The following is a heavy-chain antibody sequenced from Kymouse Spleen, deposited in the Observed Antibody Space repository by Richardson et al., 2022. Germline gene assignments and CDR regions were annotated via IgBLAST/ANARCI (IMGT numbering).Heavy chain of an antibody. CDR2: IWYDGSNK. CDR1: GFTFSSYG. D-gene: IGHD6-6*01. J-gene: IGHJ4*02. CDR3: ARVLEYSSSSGPFDY. Sequence: QVQLVESGGGVVQPGRSLRLSCAASGFTFSSYGMHWVRQAPGKGLEWVAVIWYDGSNKYYADSVKGRFTISRDNSKNTLYLQMNSLRAEDTAVYYCARVLEYSSSSGPFDYWGQGTLVTVSS. V-gene: IGHV3-33*01.